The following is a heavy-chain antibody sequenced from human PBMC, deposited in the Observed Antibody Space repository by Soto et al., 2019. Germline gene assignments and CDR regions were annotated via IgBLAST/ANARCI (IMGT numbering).Heavy chain of an antibody. D-gene: IGHD3-10*01. V-gene: IGHV1-69*02. J-gene: IGHJ6*02. Sequence: QVQLVQSGAEVKKPGSSVKVSCKASGGTFSSYTISWVRQAPGQGLEWMGRIIPTLNIANYAQKFQGRVTITADKSTSTAYMELSSLRSEDTAVYYCARFRGSYGLDVWGQGTTVTVSS. CDR1: GGTFSSYT. CDR2: IIPTLNIA. CDR3: ARFRGSYGLDV.